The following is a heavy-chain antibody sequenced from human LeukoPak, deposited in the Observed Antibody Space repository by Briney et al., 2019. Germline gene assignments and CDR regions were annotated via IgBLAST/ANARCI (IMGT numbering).Heavy chain of an antibody. J-gene: IGHJ2*01. CDR1: GYTFTSHY. V-gene: IGHV1-46*01. D-gene: IGHD2-15*01. Sequence: ASVKVSCKASGYTFTSHYMHWVRQAPGQGPEWMGVINPRSGSTSYPQKFQGRVTMTRDTSTSTFYMEMSSLRSEDTAVYYCARVVWDSSGGSCYSEATRQGDWYFDLWGRGTLVTVSS. CDR3: ARVVWDSSGGSCYSEATRQGDWYFDL. CDR2: INPRSGST.